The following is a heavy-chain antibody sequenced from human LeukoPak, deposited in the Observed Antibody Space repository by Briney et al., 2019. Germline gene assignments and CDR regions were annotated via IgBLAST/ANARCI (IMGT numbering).Heavy chain of an antibody. CDR3: ARAPDAFDI. V-gene: IGHV3-11*01. CDR2: ISGSGSPI. Sequence: GGSLRLSCAASGFTFSDYYMTWIRQAPGKGLEWVSYISGSGSPIYYADSVKGRFTVSRDNAKNSLYLQMNSLRADDTAVYYCARAPDAFDIWGQGTMVTVSS. J-gene: IGHJ3*02. CDR1: GFTFSDYY.